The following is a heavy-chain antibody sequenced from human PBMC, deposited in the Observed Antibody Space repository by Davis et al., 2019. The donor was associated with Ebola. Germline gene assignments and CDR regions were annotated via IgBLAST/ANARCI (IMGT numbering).Heavy chain of an antibody. CDR3: ASLYGSGSAI. CDR2: ISSNGRIT. Sequence: GESLKISCAASGFTFSSYALHWVRQAPGKGPEYVSAISSNGRITYYANSVKGRFTISRDNSKNTLYLQMGSLRAEDMAVYYCASLYGSGSAIWGQGTLVTVSS. J-gene: IGHJ4*02. D-gene: IGHD3-10*01. CDR1: GFTFSSYA. V-gene: IGHV3-64*01.